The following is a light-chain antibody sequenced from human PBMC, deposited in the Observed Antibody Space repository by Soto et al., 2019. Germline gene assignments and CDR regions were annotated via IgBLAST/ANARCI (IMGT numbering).Light chain of an antibody. J-gene: IGKJ4*01. CDR2: WAS. V-gene: IGKV4-1*01. Sequence: VLTQSPDSLAVSLGERATINCKSSQSLLFSSNKKNYLAWYQQRPGQPPKLIISWASTRQSGVPDRFSGSGSGTDFTLPINSLQAEDVAVYYCQQYFSAPQLSFGGGTKVEIK. CDR1: QSLLFSSNKKNY. CDR3: QQYFSAPQLS.